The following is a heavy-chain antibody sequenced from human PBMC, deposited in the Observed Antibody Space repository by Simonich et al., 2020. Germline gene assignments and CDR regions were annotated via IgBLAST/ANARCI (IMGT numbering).Heavy chain of an antibody. CDR2: IIAYNSNT. CDR3: ARSTTGTTAFDI. J-gene: IGHJ3*02. V-gene: IGHV1-18*01. Sequence: QVQLVQSGAEVKKPGASVKVSCKASGYTFTSYGISCVRQAPGQGLEWMGWIIAYNSNTNYAQKLRGRGTITTDTSTSKAYMELRSQRSDDTAVYYCARSTTGTTAFDIWGQGTMVTVSS. CDR1: GYTFTSYG. D-gene: IGHD1-1*01.